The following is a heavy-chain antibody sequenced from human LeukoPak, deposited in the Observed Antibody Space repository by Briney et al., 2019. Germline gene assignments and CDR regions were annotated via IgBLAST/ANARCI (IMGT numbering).Heavy chain of an antibody. D-gene: IGHD3-10*01. V-gene: IGHV4-34*01. CDR2: INHSGST. CDR3: ARGLTYVVRGVISYYYGMDV. CDR1: GESFSGYY. Sequence: SQSLCLTRAVSGESFSGYYWSCVPEPPGKGRGWRGEINHSGSTNYNPSLQSRVTISVDTSKNQFYLKLSSVTAADRAVYYCARGLTYVVRGVISYYYGMDVWGKGTTVTVSS. J-gene: IGHJ6*04.